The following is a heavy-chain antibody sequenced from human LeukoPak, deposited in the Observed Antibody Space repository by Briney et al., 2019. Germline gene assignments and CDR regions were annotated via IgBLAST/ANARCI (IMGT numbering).Heavy chain of an antibody. CDR2: IGTIISTT. CDR1: GFTFGSYE. CDR3: ARGHSSGWYNWFDP. D-gene: IGHD6-19*01. V-gene: IGHV3-48*03. Sequence: GGSLRLSCAASGFTFGSYEMNWVRQAPGKGLEWVAYIGTIISTTYYADSVKGRFTVSRDDAKNSLYLQMNSLRAEDTAVYYCARGHSSGWYNWFDPWGQGTLVTVSS. J-gene: IGHJ5*02.